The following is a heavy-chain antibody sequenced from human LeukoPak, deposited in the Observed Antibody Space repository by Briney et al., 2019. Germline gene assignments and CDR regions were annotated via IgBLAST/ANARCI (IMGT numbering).Heavy chain of an antibody. CDR1: GYIFSNYW. J-gene: IGHJ4*02. Sequence: GESLKISCKGSGYIFSNYWIGWVRQMPGKGLEWMGIIYPPDSDTKYSPSFQGQVTISADKSISTAYLQWSSLKASDTAIYYCASLWYFDSWRGFDYWGQGILVTVSS. D-gene: IGHD3-3*01. CDR2: IYPPDSDT. CDR3: ASLWYFDSWRGFDY. V-gene: IGHV5-51*01.